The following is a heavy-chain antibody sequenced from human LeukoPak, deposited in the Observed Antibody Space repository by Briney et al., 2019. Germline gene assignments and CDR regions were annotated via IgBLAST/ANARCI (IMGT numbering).Heavy chain of an antibody. CDR2: IYTSGST. D-gene: IGHD6-19*01. CDR1: GGSISSGSYY. J-gene: IGHJ4*02. V-gene: IGHV4-61*02. Sequence: SETLSLTCTVSGGSISSGSYYWSWIRQPAGKGLEWIGRIYTSGSTNYNPSLKSRVTISVDTSKNQFSLKLSSVTAAGTAVYYCSRDGWAGTDYWGQGTLVTVSS. CDR3: SRDGWAGTDY.